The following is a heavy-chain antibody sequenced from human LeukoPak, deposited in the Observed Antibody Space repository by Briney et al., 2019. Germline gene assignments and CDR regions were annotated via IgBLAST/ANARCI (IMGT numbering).Heavy chain of an antibody. D-gene: IGHD6-13*01. CDR1: GFTVSNNY. V-gene: IGHV3-53*01. Sequence: PGGSPRLSCTASGFTVSNNYMNWVRQAPGKGLEWVALIYSGGTTNYADSVKGRFTISRDNSKNTLYLQMTNVRVEDTAVYYCARDPPGIAASVSGGWGQGTLVTVSS. J-gene: IGHJ4*02. CDR2: IYSGGTT. CDR3: ARDPPGIAASVSGG.